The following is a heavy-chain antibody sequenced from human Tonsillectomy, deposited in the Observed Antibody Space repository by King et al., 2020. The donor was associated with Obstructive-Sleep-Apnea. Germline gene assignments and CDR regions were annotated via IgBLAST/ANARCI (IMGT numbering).Heavy chain of an antibody. J-gene: IGHJ5*02. CDR1: GYTFTIDG. V-gene: IGHV1-18*04. D-gene: IGHD2-2*01. CDR3: ARDVGPLVVPAAMRPNWFDP. Sequence: QLVQSGAEVKKPGASVKVCCNASGYTFTIDGISWVGQALVQGLEWRGWISASNVNTKYTQNIRGRVTMTTETSPSTAYMELRSVRSDDTAVYYCARDVGPLVVPAAMRPNWFDPWGQGTLVTVSS. CDR2: ISASNVNT.